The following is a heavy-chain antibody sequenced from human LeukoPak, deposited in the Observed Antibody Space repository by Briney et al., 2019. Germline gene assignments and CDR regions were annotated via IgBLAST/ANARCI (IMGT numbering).Heavy chain of an antibody. CDR1: GFTFSSYG. CDR3: AAQLLQNYDSSGYQFYYYYYGMDV. Sequence: GRSLRLFCAASGFTFSSYGMHWVRQAPGKGLEWVAVISYDGSNKYYADSVKGRFTISRDNSKNTLYLQMNSLRAEDTAVYYCAAQLLQNYDSSGYQFYYYYYGMDVWGQGTTVTVSS. J-gene: IGHJ6*02. CDR2: ISYDGSNK. D-gene: IGHD3-22*01. V-gene: IGHV3-30*03.